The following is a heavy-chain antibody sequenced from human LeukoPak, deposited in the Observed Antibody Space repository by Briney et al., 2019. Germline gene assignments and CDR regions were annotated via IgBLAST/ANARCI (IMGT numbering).Heavy chain of an antibody. CDR1: GYTFTSYG. J-gene: IGHJ4*02. CDR2: ISAYNGNT. CDR3: ALYDIVVVPAAMRG. Sequence: ASVKVSCKASGYTFTSYGISWVRQAPGQGLEWMGWISAYNGNTNYAQKLQGRVTMTTDTSTSTAYMELRSLRSDDTAVYYCALYDIVVVPAAMRGWGQGTLVTVSS. D-gene: IGHD2-2*01. V-gene: IGHV1-18*01.